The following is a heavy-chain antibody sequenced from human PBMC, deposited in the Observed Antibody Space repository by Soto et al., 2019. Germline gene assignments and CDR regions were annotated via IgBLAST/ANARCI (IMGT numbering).Heavy chain of an antibody. D-gene: IGHD5-12*01. J-gene: IGHJ4*02. Sequence: SETLSLTCTVSGGSISSGGYYWSWIRQHPGKGLEWIGYIYYSGSTYYNPSLKSRVTISVDTSKNQFSLKLSSVTAADTAVYYCARQTLDIVATNGWLCEFDYWGQGTLVTVSS. CDR1: GGSISSGGYY. V-gene: IGHV4-39*01. CDR3: ARQTLDIVATNGWLCEFDY. CDR2: IYYSGST.